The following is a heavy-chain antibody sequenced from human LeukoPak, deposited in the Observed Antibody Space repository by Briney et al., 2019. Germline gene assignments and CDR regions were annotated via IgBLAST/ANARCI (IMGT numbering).Heavy chain of an antibody. CDR2: INPNSGGT. CDR3: ARDGYNSDVWGADAFDI. V-gene: IGHV1-2*02. D-gene: IGHD5-24*01. CDR1: GYTFTGYY. Sequence: GASVKVSCKASGYTFTGYYMHWVRQAPGQGLEWMGWINPNSGGTNYAQKFQGRVTMTRDTSISTAYMELSRLRSDGTAVYYCARDGYNSDVWGADAFDIWGQGTMVTVSS. J-gene: IGHJ3*02.